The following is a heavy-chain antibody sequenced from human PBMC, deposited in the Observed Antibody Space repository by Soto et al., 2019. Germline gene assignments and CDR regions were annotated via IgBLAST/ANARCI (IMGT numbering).Heavy chain of an antibody. D-gene: IGHD6-19*01. Sequence: QVQLQESGPGLVKPSETLSLTCTVSGGSISSYYWSWIRQPPGKGLEWIGYIYYSGSTNYNPSLKRRVTKSVAPSTNQFSLKLSSVTAADTAVYYCARAGRRYSSGWYEDYWGQGTLVTVSS. CDR1: GGSISSYY. J-gene: IGHJ4*02. CDR3: ARAGRRYSSGWYEDY. V-gene: IGHV4-59*01. CDR2: IYYSGST.